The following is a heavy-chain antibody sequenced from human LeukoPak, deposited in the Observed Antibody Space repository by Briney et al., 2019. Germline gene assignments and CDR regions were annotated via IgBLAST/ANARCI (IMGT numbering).Heavy chain of an antibody. V-gene: IGHV3-48*04. CDR1: GGTCSSYS. CDR2: ISSSSSTI. J-gene: IGHJ4*02. D-gene: IGHD6-13*01. Sequence: GTTRRLSCAAAGGTCSSYSRNWIRQAPVKGLEWASYISSSSSTIYYADSVKGRFTISRDNAKNSLYLQMNSLRAEDTAVYYCARDEWESSSYFDYWGQGTLVTVSS. CDR3: ARDEWESSSYFDY.